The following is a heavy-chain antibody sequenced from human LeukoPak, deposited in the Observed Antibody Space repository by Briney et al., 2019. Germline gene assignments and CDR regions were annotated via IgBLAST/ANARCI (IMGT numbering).Heavy chain of an antibody. CDR3: ARHEGDGSSDFDY. CDR1: GGSINTHAYY. V-gene: IGHV4-39*01. D-gene: IGHD5-24*01. CDR2: IYYSGST. Sequence: SETLSLTCRASGGSINTHAYYWTWIRQPPGKGLEWIGNIYYSGSTYYNASLKSRATITVDTSKNQFSLKLSSVTAADTAVYYCARHEGDGSSDFDYWGQGTLVTVSS. J-gene: IGHJ4*02.